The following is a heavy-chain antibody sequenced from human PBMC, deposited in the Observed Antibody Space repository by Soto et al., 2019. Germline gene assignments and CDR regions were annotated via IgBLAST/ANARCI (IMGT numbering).Heavy chain of an antibody. J-gene: IGHJ4*02. CDR3: ARATTMARTNIVGDFDY. Sequence: QVQLQESGPGLVKPSETLSLTCTVSGGSISSYYWSWIRQPPGKGLEWIGYIYYSGSTNYNPSLKSRVTISVDTSKNQFSLKLSSVTAADTAVYYCARATTMARTNIVGDFDYWGQGTLVTVSS. CDR2: IYYSGST. CDR1: GGSISSYY. V-gene: IGHV4-59*01. D-gene: IGHD3-10*01.